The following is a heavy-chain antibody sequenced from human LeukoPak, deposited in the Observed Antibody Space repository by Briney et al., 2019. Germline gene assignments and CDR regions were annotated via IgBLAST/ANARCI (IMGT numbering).Heavy chain of an antibody. V-gene: IGHV1-18*01. CDR2: ISTYNGNT. CDR1: GYTFTSYG. CDR3: ARGDQYYYDSSGSRYYFDY. Sequence: GALVKVSCKASGYTFTSYGISWVRQAPGQGLEWMGWISTYNGNTNYAQKLQGRVTMTTDTSTSTAYMELRSLRSDDTAVYYCARGDQYYYDSSGSRYYFDYWGQGTLVTVSS. D-gene: IGHD3-22*01. J-gene: IGHJ4*02.